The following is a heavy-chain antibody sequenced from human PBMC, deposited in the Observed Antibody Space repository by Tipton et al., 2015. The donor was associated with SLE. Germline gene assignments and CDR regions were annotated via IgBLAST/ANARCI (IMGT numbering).Heavy chain of an antibody. CDR3: ARRARDGWFFDS. CDR2: ISYGGST. Sequence: TLSLTCPGSDDSFTNTRYYWAWIRQPPGKGLEYIGSISYGGSTYYNRSLESRLTISVDTSKHQFSLNLTSMTAADTALYFCARRARDGWFFDSWGQGLLVTVSS. J-gene: IGHJ4*02. CDR1: DDSFTNTRYY. D-gene: IGHD5-24*01. V-gene: IGHV4-39*07.